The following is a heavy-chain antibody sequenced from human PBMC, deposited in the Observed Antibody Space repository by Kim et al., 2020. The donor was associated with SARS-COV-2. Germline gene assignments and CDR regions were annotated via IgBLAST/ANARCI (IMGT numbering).Heavy chain of an antibody. Sequence: SETLSLTCTVSGGSISSYYWSWIRQPPGKGLEWIGYIYYSGSTNYNPSLKSRVTISVDTSKNQFSLKLSSVTAADTAVYYCARTSGSYEGLFDYWGQGTLVTVSS. CDR3: ARTSGSYEGLFDY. D-gene: IGHD1-26*01. V-gene: IGHV4-59*13. CDR1: GGSISSYY. CDR2: IYYSGST. J-gene: IGHJ4*02.